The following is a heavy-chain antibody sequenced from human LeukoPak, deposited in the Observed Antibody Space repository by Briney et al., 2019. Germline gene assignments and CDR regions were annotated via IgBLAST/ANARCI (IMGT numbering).Heavy chain of an antibody. Sequence: PGRSLRLSCAASGFTFSSYAMHWVRQAPGKGLEWVAVISHDGSNKYYADSVKGRFTISRDNSKNTLYLQMNSLRAEDTAVYYCARESVTVVAATWVSWFDPWGQGTLVTVSS. V-gene: IGHV3-30-3*01. CDR2: ISHDGSNK. CDR3: ARESVTVVAATWVSWFDP. D-gene: IGHD2-15*01. J-gene: IGHJ5*02. CDR1: GFTFSSYA.